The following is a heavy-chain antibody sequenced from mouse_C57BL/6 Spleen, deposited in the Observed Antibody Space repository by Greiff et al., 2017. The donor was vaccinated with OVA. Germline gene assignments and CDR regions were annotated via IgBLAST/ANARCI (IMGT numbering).Heavy chain of an antibody. D-gene: IGHD1-1*01. J-gene: IGHJ1*03. CDR1: GFTFSDYY. Sequence: DVKLVESEGGLVQPGSSMKLSCTASGFTFSDYYMAWVRQVPEKGLEWVANINYDGSSTYYLDSLKSRFIISRDNAKNILYLQMSSLKSEDTATYYCAREGPHYYGSSYWYFDVWGTGTTVTVSS. CDR3: AREGPHYYGSSYWYFDV. CDR2: INYDGSST. V-gene: IGHV5-16*01.